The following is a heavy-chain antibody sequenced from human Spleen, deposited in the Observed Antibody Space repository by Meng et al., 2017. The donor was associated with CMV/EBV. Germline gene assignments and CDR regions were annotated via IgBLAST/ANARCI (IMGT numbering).Heavy chain of an antibody. CDR3: AKVRWGTAVDAFDI. CDR2: IYSGGSST. D-gene: IGHD2-8*02. CDR1: GFTFSSYA. Sequence: GGSLRLSCSVSGFTFSSYAMSWVRQAPGKGLEWVSVIYSGGSSTYYADSVKGRFTISRDNSKNTLYLQMNSLRAEDTAVYYCAKVRWGTAVDAFDIWGQGTMATVSS. J-gene: IGHJ3*02. V-gene: IGHV3-23*03.